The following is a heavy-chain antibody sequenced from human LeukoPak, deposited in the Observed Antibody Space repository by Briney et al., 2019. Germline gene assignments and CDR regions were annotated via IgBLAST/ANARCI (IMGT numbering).Heavy chain of an antibody. CDR1: GFTFSIYS. CDR3: ARRGRDNYYYYMDV. J-gene: IGHJ6*03. V-gene: IGHV3-48*01. D-gene: IGHD2-21*02. Sequence: PGGSLRLSCAASGFTFSIYSMNWVRQAPGKGLEWVSYISSSSSTIYYADSVKGRFTISRDNAKNSLYLQTNSLRAEDTAVYYCARRGRDNYYYYMDVWGKGTTVTVSS. CDR2: ISSSSSTI.